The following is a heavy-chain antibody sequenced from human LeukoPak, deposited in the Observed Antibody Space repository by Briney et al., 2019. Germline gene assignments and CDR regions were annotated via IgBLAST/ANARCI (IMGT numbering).Heavy chain of an antibody. J-gene: IGHJ5*02. V-gene: IGHV4-61*02. CDR3: ARGDLKSDWFDP. CDR1: GDSISSGFYY. D-gene: IGHD3-3*01. CDR2: FYSSGRT. Sequence: SQTLSLTCTVSGDSISSGFYYWNWIRQPAGKGLEWIGRFYSSGRTNFNPSLKSRVTISSDTSKNQFSLKLRSVTAADTAVYYCARGDLKSDWFDPWGQGTLVTVSP.